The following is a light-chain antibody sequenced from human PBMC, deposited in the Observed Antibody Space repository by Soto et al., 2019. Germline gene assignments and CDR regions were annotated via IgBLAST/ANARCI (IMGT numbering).Light chain of an antibody. CDR2: DNH. V-gene: IGLV1-44*01. CDR3: ATWADAMGSEVF. Sequence: QSALAQPPSVSGTPGQSVTISCSGSPSDIGRNTVHWYQQFPGAPPQLLIHDNHHRPSGVPDRISGSKSGTSASLVITDLQSEDAATYYCATWADAMGSEVFFGGGTKLTVL. CDR1: PSDIGRNT. J-gene: IGLJ2*01.